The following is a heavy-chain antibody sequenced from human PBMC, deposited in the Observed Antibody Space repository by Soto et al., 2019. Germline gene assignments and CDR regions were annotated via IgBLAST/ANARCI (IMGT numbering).Heavy chain of an antibody. CDR1: GDSISSNGYY. Sequence: SETLSLTCTVSGDSISSNGYYWSWIRQHPGKGLEWIGYIYYSGSTYYNPSLKSRVTISVDTSKKQFSLKLSSVTAADTAVYYCARAYDFWSGYGMDVWGQGTTVTVSS. D-gene: IGHD3-3*01. J-gene: IGHJ6*02. V-gene: IGHV4-31*03. CDR3: ARAYDFWSGYGMDV. CDR2: IYYSGST.